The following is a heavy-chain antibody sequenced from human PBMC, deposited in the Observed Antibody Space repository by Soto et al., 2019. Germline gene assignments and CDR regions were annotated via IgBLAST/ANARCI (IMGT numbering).Heavy chain of an antibody. Sequence: QVQLVQSGAEVQKPGSSVKVSCKASGDTFNKYTIGWVRQAPGQGLEWMGRVIPDLGKANYAQKFQGRVTITADKSTSTAYMELSSLRSDDTAIYYCARGRIVPSIHDAFDTWGQGTMVSVSS. D-gene: IGHD5-12*01. V-gene: IGHV1-69*08. CDR3: ARGRIVPSIHDAFDT. CDR2: VIPDLGKA. J-gene: IGHJ3*02. CDR1: GDTFNKYT.